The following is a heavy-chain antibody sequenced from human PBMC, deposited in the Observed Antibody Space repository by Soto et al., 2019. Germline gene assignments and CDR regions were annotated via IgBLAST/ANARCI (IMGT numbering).Heavy chain of an antibody. CDR3: ARLRTVAGSDDWFDP. Sequence: EPLSLNCTVSDASIAHYYWTSIPPSPGKGLEWIGYIYYSGSTNYNPSLKSRVTISVDTSKNQFSLKVRSVTAADTAVYYCARLRTVAGSDDWFDPWGQGTLVTVS. D-gene: IGHD6-19*01. CDR1: DASIAHYY. V-gene: IGHV4-59*08. CDR2: IYYSGST. J-gene: IGHJ5*02.